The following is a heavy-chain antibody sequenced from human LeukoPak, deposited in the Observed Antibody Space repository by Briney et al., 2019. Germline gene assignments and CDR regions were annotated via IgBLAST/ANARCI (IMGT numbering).Heavy chain of an antibody. CDR1: GYTFTSYY. V-gene: IGHV1-46*01. CDR2: INPSGGST. CDR3: ARDVPTVDDAFDI. Sequence: ASVKVSCKASGYTFTSYYMHWVRQAPGQGLEWMGIINPSGGSTSYAQKFQGRVTMTRDMSTSTVYMELSSLRSEDTAVYHCARDVPTVDDAFDIWGQGTMVTVSS. J-gene: IGHJ3*02. D-gene: IGHD2-8*01.